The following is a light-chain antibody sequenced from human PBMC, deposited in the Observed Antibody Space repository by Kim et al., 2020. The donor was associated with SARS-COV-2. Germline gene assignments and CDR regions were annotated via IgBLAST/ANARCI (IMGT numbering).Light chain of an antibody. CDR2: QDN. CDR1: RLGDKY. Sequence: YELTQPPSVSVSPGQTASITCSGDRLGDKYACWYQQKPGQSPVVVIYQDNKRPSGIPERFSGSNSGDTATLTISGTQAMDEADYYCQAWDTSTLVVFGG. CDR3: QAWDTSTLVV. V-gene: IGLV3-1*01. J-gene: IGLJ2*01.